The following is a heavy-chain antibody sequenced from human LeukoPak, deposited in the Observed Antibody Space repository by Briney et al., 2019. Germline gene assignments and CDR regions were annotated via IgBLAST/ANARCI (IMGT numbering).Heavy chain of an antibody. V-gene: IGHV1-18*01. CDR2: ISAYNGNT. D-gene: IGHD2-21*02. CDR3: ARDSPHIVVVPAISDFDY. J-gene: IGHJ4*02. Sequence: ASVKVSCKASGYTVTSYGISWVRQAPGQGHEWMGWISAYNGNTNYAQKLQGRVTMTTDTSTSTAYMELRSLRSDDTAVYYCARDSPHIVVVPAISDFDYCGQGTLVTVSS. CDR1: GYTVTSYG.